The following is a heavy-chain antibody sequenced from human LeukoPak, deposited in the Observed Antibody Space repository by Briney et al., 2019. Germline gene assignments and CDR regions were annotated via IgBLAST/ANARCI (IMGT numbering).Heavy chain of an antibody. CDR1: GYTFTGYY. V-gene: IGHV1-2*02. J-gene: IGHJ4*02. CDR3: ARSKEEDQLFY. CDR2: INPNSGGT. D-gene: IGHD2-2*01. Sequence: GASVKVSCKASGYTFTGYYMHWVRQAPGQGLEWTGWINPNSGGTNYAQKFQGRVTVTRATSISTAYMELSRLRSDDTAVYYCARSKEEDQLFYWGQGTLVTVSS.